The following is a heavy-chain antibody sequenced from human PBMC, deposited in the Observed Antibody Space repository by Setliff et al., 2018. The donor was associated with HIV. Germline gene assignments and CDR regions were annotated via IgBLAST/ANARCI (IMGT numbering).Heavy chain of an antibody. V-gene: IGHV4-61*02. D-gene: IGHD3-10*01. CDR1: GYSISSGYY. CDR2: IYTSGST. J-gene: IGHJ4*02. CDR3: ARELEDTMVRGVIGLGHGY. Sequence: SETLSLTCAVSGYSISSGYYWSWIRQPAGKGLEWIGRIYTSGSTNYNPSLKSRVTISVDTSKNQFSLKLSSVTAADTAVYYCARELEDTMVRGVIGLGHGYWGQGTLVTVSS.